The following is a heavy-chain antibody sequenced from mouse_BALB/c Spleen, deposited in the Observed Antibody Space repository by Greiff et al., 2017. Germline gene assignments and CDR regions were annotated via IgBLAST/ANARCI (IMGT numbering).Heavy chain of an antibody. CDR2: ISSGSSTI. V-gene: IGHV5-17*02. D-gene: IGHD2-1*01. J-gene: IGHJ3*01. Sequence: EVHLVESGGGLVQPGGSRKLSCAASGFTFSSFGMHWVRQAPEKGLEWVAYISSGSSTIYYADTVKGRFTISRDNPKNTLFLQMTSLRSEDTAMYYCARAPYGNYEAWFAYWGQGTLVTVSA. CDR1: GFTFSSFG. CDR3: ARAPYGNYEAWFAY.